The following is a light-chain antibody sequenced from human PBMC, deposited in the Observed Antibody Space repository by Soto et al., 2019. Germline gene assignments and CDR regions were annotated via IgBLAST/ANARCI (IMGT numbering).Light chain of an antibody. CDR2: AAS. J-gene: IGKJ4*01. CDR3: QQANSFPLT. Sequence: DILMTQSPSSVSASVGARVTITCRASQAIGTWLAWFQQKPGEAPNPLIYAASSFQSGVPSRFSGSGSGTDFTLTISSMQPEDFATYYCQQANSFPLTFGGGTKVEIK. CDR1: QAIGTW. V-gene: IGKV1-12*01.